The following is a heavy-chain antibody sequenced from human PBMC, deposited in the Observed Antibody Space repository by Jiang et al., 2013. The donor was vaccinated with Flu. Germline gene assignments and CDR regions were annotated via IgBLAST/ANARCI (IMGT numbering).Heavy chain of an antibody. V-gene: IGHV1-18*01. CDR2: ISAYNGNT. D-gene: IGHD6-13*01. J-gene: IGHJ6*02. Sequence: SGAEVKKPGASVKVSCKASGYTFSSYAITWVRQAPGQGLEWMGWISAYNGNTNYAQKLQGRVTMTTDTSTSTAYMELRSLRFDDTAVYYCARDRSSWYPTNYYYGMDVWGQGTTVTVSS. CDR3: ARDRSSWYPTNYYYGMDV. CDR1: GYTFSSYA.